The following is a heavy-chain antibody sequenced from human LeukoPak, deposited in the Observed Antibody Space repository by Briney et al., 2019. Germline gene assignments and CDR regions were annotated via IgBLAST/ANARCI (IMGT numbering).Heavy chain of an antibody. CDR2: IYDSGST. CDR3: AKHSGYSSSWLGY. Sequence: SETPSLTCTVSGSSISSSSSYWAWIRQPPGKGLEWIGSIYDSGSTYFNPSLKSRVTISVDTSRNQFSLNLSSVTAADTAVYFCAKHSGYSSSWLGYWGQGTLVTVSS. J-gene: IGHJ4*02. CDR1: GSSISSSSSY. D-gene: IGHD6-13*01. V-gene: IGHV4-39*01.